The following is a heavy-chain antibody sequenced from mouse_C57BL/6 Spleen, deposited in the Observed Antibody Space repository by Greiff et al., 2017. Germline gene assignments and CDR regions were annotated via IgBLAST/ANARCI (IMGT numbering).Heavy chain of an antibody. CDR1: GYSITSGYY. D-gene: IGHD2-2*01. CDR2: ISYDGSN. J-gene: IGHJ4*01. Sequence: EVQLVESGPGLVKPSQSLSLTCSVTGYSITSGYYWNWIRQFPGNKLEWMGYISYDGSNNYNPSLKNRISITRDTSKNQFFLKLNSVTTEDTAAYYCARRIYYGYDLYAMDYWGQGTSVTVSS. CDR3: ARRIYYGYDLYAMDY. V-gene: IGHV3-6*01.